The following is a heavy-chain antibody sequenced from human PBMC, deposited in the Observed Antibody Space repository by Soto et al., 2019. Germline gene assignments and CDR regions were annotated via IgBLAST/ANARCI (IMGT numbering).Heavy chain of an antibody. CDR1: GGSISSYY. D-gene: IGHD2-15*01. Sequence: SETLSVTCTVSGGSISSYYWSWIRQPPRKGLEWIGYTYYSGSTNYNPSLKSRVTMSVDTSRNQFSLKLNSVTAADTAVYYCARTYCCGGSCYPGGNRFDPWGQGTLVTVSS. J-gene: IGHJ5*02. CDR3: ARTYCCGGSCYPGGNRFDP. V-gene: IGHV4-59*01. CDR2: TYYSGST.